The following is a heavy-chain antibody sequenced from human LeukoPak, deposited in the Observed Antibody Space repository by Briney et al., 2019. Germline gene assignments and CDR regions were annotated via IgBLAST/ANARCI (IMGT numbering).Heavy chain of an antibody. CDR2: IYYSGST. Sequence: SETLSLTCTVSGGSISSSSYYWGWIRQPPGKGLEWIGSIYYSGSTYYNPSLKSRVTIPVDTSKNQFSLKLSSVTAADTAVYYCAREAEPVRGSGDDAFDIWGQGTMVTVSS. D-gene: IGHD1-14*01. CDR1: GGSISSSSYY. J-gene: IGHJ3*02. V-gene: IGHV4-39*07. CDR3: AREAEPVRGSGDDAFDI.